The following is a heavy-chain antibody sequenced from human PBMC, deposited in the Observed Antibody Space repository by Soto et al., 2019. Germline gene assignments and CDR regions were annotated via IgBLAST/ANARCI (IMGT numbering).Heavy chain of an antibody. D-gene: IGHD6-19*01. CDR3: ARTRGWSYSFAY. CDR1: GGSISSSSYY. CDR2: IYYSGST. V-gene: IGHV4-39*01. Sequence: QLQLQESGPGLVKPSETLSLTFTVSGGSISSSSYYWVWIRQPPGKGLVWSGSIYYSGSTYYNPSLKRRVTISVDTSKHQFYMKLSSVTAADTAVYYCARTRGWSYSFAYWGQGTLVTVSS. J-gene: IGHJ4*02.